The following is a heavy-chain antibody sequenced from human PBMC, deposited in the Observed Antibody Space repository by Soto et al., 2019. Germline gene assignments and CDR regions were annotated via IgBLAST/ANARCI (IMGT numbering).Heavy chain of an antibody. V-gene: IGHV3-23*01. J-gene: IGHJ4*02. CDR3: ANRVDILSGLFDL. Sequence: GGPLKRACAASVLRFRTYPMGWGSKAPGKGLEWVSAISPNGDATYYADSVKGRFTISRDNSRNTLYLQMNSLRAEDSAVYHCANRVDILSGLFDLWGKGTLVTVS. CDR1: VLRFRTYP. CDR2: ISPNGDAT. D-gene: IGHD3-9*01.